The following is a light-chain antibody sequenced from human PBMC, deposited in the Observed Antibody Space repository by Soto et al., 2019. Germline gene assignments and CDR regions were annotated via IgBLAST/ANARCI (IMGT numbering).Light chain of an antibody. CDR2: DDD. J-gene: IGLJ1*01. V-gene: IGLV1-51*01. CDR3: GSWDSSLSAYV. CDR1: GSNIGGNS. Sequence: QSVLTQPPSVSAAPGQKVTISCSGSGSNIGGNSVSWYQQFPGTAPKLLIYDDDKRPSGIPDRFSGSKSGTSATLGITGFQTGDEADYYCGSWDSSLSAYVFATGTKVTVL.